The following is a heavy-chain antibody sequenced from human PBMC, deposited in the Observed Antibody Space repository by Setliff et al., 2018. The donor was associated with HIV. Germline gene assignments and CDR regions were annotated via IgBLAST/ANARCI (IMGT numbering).Heavy chain of an antibody. D-gene: IGHD1-1*01. CDR2: MSPNSGDT. J-gene: IGHJ4*02. Sequence: ASVKVSCKVSGYTFSSYAINWVRQTTGQGLEWMGWMSPNSGDTGYAQNFQGRVTMTRDTSMNTAYMELSGLTSDDTAVYYCARQLSNSFDYWGQGALVTVSS. V-gene: IGHV1-8*01. CDR1: GYTFSSYA. CDR3: ARQLSNSFDY.